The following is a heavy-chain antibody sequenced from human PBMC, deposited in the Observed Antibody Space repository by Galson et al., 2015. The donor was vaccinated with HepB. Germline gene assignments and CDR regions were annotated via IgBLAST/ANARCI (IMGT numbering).Heavy chain of an antibody. CDR1: GFTFSSYW. CDR3: ARGRAVAGDWYFDL. D-gene: IGHD6-19*01. CDR2: INSDGSST. V-gene: IGHV3-74*01. Sequence: SLRLSCAASGFTFSSYWMHWVRQAPGKGLVWVSRINSDGSSTSYADSVKGRFTISRDNAKNTLYLQMNSLRAEDTAVYYCARGRAVAGDWYFDLWGRGTLVTVSS. J-gene: IGHJ2*01.